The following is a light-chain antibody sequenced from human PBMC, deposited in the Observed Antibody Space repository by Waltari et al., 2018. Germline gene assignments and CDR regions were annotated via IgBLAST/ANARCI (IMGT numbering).Light chain of an antibody. J-gene: IGLJ2*01. CDR2: KDN. V-gene: IGLV3-1*01. Sequence: SYELTQPPSVSVSPGQTASITCSGDKLGDKYACWYQQKPGQSPVLVIYKDNKRPSGTPGRFPGSNSGNTATLTISGTQAMDEADYYCQAWDSSPVVFGGGTKLTVL. CDR1: KLGDKY. CDR3: QAWDSSPVV.